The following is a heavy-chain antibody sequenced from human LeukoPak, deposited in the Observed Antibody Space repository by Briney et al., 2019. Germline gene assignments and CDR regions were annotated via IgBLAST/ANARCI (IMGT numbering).Heavy chain of an antibody. D-gene: IGHD5/OR15-5a*01. CDR1: GFTFSRYE. Sequence: QSGGSLRLSCAASGFTFSRYEMNWARQAPGKGLEWVSYINSRGRTIYYADSVKGRFTISRDNAKNSLYLQMNSLRAEDTAVYYCARDFYDTVYDAFDIWGQGTMVTVSS. CDR2: INSRGRTI. V-gene: IGHV3-48*03. CDR3: ARDFYDTVYDAFDI. J-gene: IGHJ3*02.